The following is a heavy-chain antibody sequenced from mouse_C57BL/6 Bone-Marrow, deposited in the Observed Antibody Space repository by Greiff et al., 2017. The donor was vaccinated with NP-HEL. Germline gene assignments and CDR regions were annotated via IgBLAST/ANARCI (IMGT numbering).Heavy chain of an antibody. CDR3: TRYITTLDY. V-gene: IGHV7-3*01. J-gene: IGHJ2*01. Sequence: EVKVVESGGGLVQPGGSLSLSCAASGFTFTDYYMSWVRQPPGKALEWLGFIRNKANGYTTVYSASVKGRFTISRDNSQSILYLQMNALRAEDSATYYCTRYITTLDYWGQGTTLTVSS. CDR1: GFTFTDYY. CDR2: IRNKANGYTT.